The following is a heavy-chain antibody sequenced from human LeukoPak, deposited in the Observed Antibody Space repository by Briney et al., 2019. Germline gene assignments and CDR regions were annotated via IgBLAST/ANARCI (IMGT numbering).Heavy chain of an antibody. CDR2: VSYDGSNK. CDR1: GFTFNNAW. Sequence: GGSLRLSCAASGFTFNNAWMSWVRQAPGKGLEWVAVVSYDGSNKYYADSVKGRFTISRDNSKNTLSLQMSSLRAEDTAVYYCAKAETMTQRGYFDYWGQGTLVTVSS. D-gene: IGHD1-1*01. CDR3: AKAETMTQRGYFDY. J-gene: IGHJ4*02. V-gene: IGHV3-30*18.